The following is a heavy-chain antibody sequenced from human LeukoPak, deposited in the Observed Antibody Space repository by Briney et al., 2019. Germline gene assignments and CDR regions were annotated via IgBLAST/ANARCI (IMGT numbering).Heavy chain of an antibody. CDR1: GYTLTELS. D-gene: IGHD3-3*01. J-gene: IGHJ4*02. V-gene: IGHV1-24*01. CDR2: FDPEDGET. Sequence: ASVKVSCKVSGYTLTELSMHWVRQAPGNGLEWMGGFDPEDGETIYAQKFQGRVTMTEDTSTDTAYMELSSLRSEDTAVYYCATGLSITIFGVGPPDYWGQGTLVTVSS. CDR3: ATGLSITIFGVGPPDY.